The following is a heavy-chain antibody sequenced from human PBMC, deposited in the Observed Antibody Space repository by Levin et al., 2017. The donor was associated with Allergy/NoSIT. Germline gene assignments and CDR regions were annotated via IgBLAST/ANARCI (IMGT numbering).Heavy chain of an antibody. J-gene: IGHJ1*01. CDR1: GFIFSSHE. V-gene: IGHV3-48*03. D-gene: IGHD3-22*01. Sequence: HPGGSLRLSCAASGFIFSSHEMNWVRQAPGKGLEWVSYISNSGSAIYYADSEKGRFTISRDNAKNSLYLQMNSLRAEDTAVYYCATAWTTRKDFYDSSAYYPDYFHHWGQGTLVNVSS. CDR3: ATAWTTRKDFYDSSAYYPDYFHH. CDR2: ISNSGSAI.